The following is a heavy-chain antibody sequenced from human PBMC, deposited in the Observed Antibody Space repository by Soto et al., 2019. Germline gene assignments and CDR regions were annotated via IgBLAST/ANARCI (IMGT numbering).Heavy chain of an antibody. Sequence: QVQLVQSGAEVKKPGSSVKVSCKASGVTFSSYAISWVRQAPGLGLEWMGGIIPIFGTADYAQKFQGRVTITADESTSTAYMELSSLRSEDTAVYYCATMKGGSQYYYYGLDVWGQGTTVTVSS. CDR3: ATMKGGSQYYYYGLDV. V-gene: IGHV1-69*12. CDR2: IIPIFGTA. J-gene: IGHJ6*02. D-gene: IGHD3-10*01. CDR1: GVTFSSYA.